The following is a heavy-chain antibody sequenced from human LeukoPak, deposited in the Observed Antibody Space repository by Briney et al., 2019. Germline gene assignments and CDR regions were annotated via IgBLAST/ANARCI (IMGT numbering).Heavy chain of an antibody. CDR2: ISAYNGNT. D-gene: IGHD4-17*01. CDR1: GYTFTIYC. Sequence: ASVKVSCKASGYTFTIYCISWVRQAPGQGFEWMGWISAYNGNTNYAQKLQGRVTMTTDTSTSTAYMELRSLRSDDTAVYYCAIFDYGDYVGYWGQGTLITVSS. V-gene: IGHV1-18*01. J-gene: IGHJ4*02. CDR3: AIFDYGDYVGY.